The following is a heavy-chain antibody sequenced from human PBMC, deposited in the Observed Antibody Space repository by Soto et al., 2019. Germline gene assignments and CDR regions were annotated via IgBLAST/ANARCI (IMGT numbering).Heavy chain of an antibody. CDR1: GFTFSNAW. CDR3: TPQAASDAFDI. Sequence: AGGSLRLSCAASGFTFSNAWISWVRQAPGKGLEWVGRIKSKTDGGTTDYAAPVKGRFTISRDDSKNTLYLQMNSLKTEDTAVYYCTPQAASDAFDIWGQGTMVTVSS. J-gene: IGHJ3*02. D-gene: IGHD6-13*01. V-gene: IGHV3-15*01. CDR2: IKSKTDGGTT.